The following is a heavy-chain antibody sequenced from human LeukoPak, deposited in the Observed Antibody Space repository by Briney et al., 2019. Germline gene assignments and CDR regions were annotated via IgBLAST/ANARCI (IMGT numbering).Heavy chain of an antibody. CDR1: GYTFTSYY. CDR2: INPSGGST. D-gene: IGHD5-18*01. Sequence: GASVKVSCKASGYTFTSYYMYWVRQAPGQGLEWVGLINPSGGSTSHAQKFQGRVTMTRDTSTSTVYMDLSSLRSEDTAVYYCAKHTLLGGYSYGFDYWGQGTLVTVSS. CDR3: AKHTLLGGYSYGFDY. J-gene: IGHJ4*02. V-gene: IGHV1-46*01.